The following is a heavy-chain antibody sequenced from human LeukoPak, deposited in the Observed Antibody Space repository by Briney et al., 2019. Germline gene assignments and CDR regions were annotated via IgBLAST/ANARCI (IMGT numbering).Heavy chain of an antibody. J-gene: IGHJ4*02. D-gene: IGHD4-17*01. CDR1: GFSVSSNY. CDR2: IYSGGST. CDR3: ASTFYGDSPPY. V-gene: IGHV3-66*01. Sequence: GRSLRLSCAASGFSVSSNYMSWVRQAPGKGLEWVSVIYSGGSTYYADSVKGIFTISRDNSKNTLSLQMNSLRAEDTAVYYCASTFYGDSPPYWGQGTLVTVSS.